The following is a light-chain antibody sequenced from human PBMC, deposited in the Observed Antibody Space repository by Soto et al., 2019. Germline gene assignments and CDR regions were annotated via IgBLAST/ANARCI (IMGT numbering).Light chain of an antibody. CDR2: DTS. J-gene: IGKJ5*01. CDR1: QSVSNSY. Sequence: EIVLTQSPGTLSLSPGERATLSCRASQSVSNSYLAWYQQKPGQAPRLVISDTSDRATGIPDRFSGSGSGTDFTLTISRLEPEDFAVYYCQQYDSPWTFGQGTRLEIK. V-gene: IGKV3-20*01. CDR3: QQYDSPWT.